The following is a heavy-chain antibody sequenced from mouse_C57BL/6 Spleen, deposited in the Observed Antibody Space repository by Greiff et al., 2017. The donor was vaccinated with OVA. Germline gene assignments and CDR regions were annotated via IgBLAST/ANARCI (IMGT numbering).Heavy chain of an antibody. Sequence: QVQLQQPGAELVKPGASVKLSCKASGYTFTSYWMQWVKQRPGQGLEWIGEIDPSDSYTNYNQKFKGKATLTVDTSSSTAYMQLSSLTSEDSAVYYCARMGDWDFDYWGQGTTLTVSS. D-gene: IGHD4-1*01. V-gene: IGHV1-50*01. CDR1: GYTFTSYW. CDR2: IDPSDSYT. CDR3: ARMGDWDFDY. J-gene: IGHJ2*01.